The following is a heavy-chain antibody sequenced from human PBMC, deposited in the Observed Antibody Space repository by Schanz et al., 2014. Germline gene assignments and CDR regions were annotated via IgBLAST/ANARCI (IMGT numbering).Heavy chain of an antibody. D-gene: IGHD1-1*01. CDR2: ISGSGGST. CDR1: GFTFSSYS. J-gene: IGHJ4*02. V-gene: IGHV3-23*04. CDR3: AKIERNED. Sequence: EVQLVESGGGLVQPGGSLRLSCAASGFTFSSYSMNWVRQAPGKGLEWVIVISGSGGSTYYADSVRGRFTMSRDNSKNTVHLQMSSLRAEDTAVYFCAKIERNEDWGQGTLVTVSS.